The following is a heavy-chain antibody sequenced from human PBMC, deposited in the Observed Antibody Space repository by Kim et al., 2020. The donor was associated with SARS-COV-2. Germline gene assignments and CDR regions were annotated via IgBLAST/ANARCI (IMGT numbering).Heavy chain of an antibody. V-gene: IGHV1-3*01. CDR3: ARGAGYCSSTSCPYWYFDL. Sequence: ASVKVSCKASGYTFTSYAMHWVRQAPGQRLEWMGWINAGNGNTKYSQKFQGRVTITRDTSASTAYMELSSLRSEDTAVYYCARGAGYCSSTSCPYWYFDLWGRGTLVTVSS. CDR1: GYTFTSYA. J-gene: IGHJ2*01. D-gene: IGHD2-2*01. CDR2: INAGNGNT.